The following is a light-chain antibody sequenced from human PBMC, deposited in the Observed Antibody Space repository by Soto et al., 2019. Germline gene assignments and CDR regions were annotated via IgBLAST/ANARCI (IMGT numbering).Light chain of an antibody. CDR1: QSVSSN. Sequence: EIVMTQSPATLSVSPGERATLSCRASQSVSSNLAWYQQKPGQAPRLLIYGASTRATGIPARFSGSGSGTEVTLTISSLQSEAFAVYYCQQYNNWPFPSWTFGQGTKVEIK. V-gene: IGKV3-15*01. CDR2: GAS. CDR3: QQYNNWPFPSWT. J-gene: IGKJ1*01.